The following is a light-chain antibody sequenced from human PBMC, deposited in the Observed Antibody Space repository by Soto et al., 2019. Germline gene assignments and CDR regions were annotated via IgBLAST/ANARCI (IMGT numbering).Light chain of an antibody. V-gene: IGLV2-8*01. CDR3: SSYAGSNNFV. CDR2: EVS. Sequence: QSALTQPPSASGSPGQSVTISCTGTSSDVGGYNYVCWHQQHPGKAPKLMIYEVSKRPSGVPDRFSGSKSGNTASLTVSGLQAEDEADYYCSSYAGSNNFVFGTGTKLTVL. CDR1: SSDVGGYNY. J-gene: IGLJ1*01.